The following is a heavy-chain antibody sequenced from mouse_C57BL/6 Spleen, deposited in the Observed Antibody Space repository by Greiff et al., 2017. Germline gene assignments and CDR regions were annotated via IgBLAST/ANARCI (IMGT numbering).Heavy chain of an antibody. D-gene: IGHD1-1*02. CDR2: INPNNGGT. CDR3: ASVDGRGYLDY. Sequence: VQLQQSGPELVKPGASVKISCKASGYTFTDYYMNWVKQSHGKSLEWIGDINPNNGGTSYNQKFKGKATLTVDKSSSTAYMELRSLTSEDSAVYYCASVDGRGYLDYWGQGTTLTVSS. CDR1: GYTFTDYY. J-gene: IGHJ2*01. V-gene: IGHV1-26*01.